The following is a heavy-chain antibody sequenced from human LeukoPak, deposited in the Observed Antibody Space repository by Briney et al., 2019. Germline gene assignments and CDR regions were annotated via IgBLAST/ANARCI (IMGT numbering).Heavy chain of an antibody. CDR2: IKEDGTQN. V-gene: IGHV3-7*04. Sequence: GGSLRLSCVASGFTLSSYWMSWVRPAPGGGLEWVANIKEDGTQNYYVDSVKGRFTISRDNAKNSLYLQMNSLRADETAVYYCARLRPYSSTWYAYYGMDVWGQGTTVTVSS. J-gene: IGHJ6*02. D-gene: IGHD6-13*01. CDR1: GFTLSSYW. CDR3: ARLRPYSSTWYAYYGMDV.